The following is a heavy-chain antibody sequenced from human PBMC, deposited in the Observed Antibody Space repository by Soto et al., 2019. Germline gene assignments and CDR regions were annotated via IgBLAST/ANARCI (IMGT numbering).Heavy chain of an antibody. V-gene: IGHV4-34*01. Sequence: SETLSLTCAVYGGPFSGYYWSWIRQPRGKGLEWIGEINHSGSTNYNPSLKSRVTISVDTSKNQFSLKLSSVTAADTAVYYCARASYYYGSGSPQVGMDVWDQGTTVTVSS. CDR2: INHSGST. CDR3: ARASYYYGSGSPQVGMDV. CDR1: GGPFSGYY. D-gene: IGHD3-10*01. J-gene: IGHJ6*02.